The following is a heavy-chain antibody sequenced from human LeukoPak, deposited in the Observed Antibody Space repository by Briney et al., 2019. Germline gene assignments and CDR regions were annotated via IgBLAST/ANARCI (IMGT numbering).Heavy chain of an antibody. CDR1: GFTFSSYA. J-gene: IGHJ4*02. CDR3: ARVYLERLTAGYFDH. Sequence: GGSLRLSCAASGFTFSSYAMSWVRQAPGKGLEWVSAISGSGGSTYYADSVKGRFTISRDNSKSTLYLQMNSLRDDDSAAYFCARVYLERLTAGYFDHWGQGTQVTVSS. V-gene: IGHV3-23*01. D-gene: IGHD2-8*01. CDR2: ISGSGGST.